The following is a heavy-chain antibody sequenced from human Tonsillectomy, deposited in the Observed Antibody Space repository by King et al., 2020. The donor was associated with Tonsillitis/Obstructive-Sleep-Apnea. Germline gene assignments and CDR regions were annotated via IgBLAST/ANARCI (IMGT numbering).Heavy chain of an antibody. CDR1: GGTFSSYG. D-gene: IGHD6-19*01. V-gene: IGHV1-69*01. J-gene: IGHJ4*02. Sequence: QAQLVQSGAEVKKPGSSVKVSCKASGGTFSSYGISWVRQAPGQGLEWMGGIMPIFGTAKYAEKFQGRVTITADVSTRTAYMEVSSLRSEETAVYYCARDPHTSGWYYFDYWGQGTLVTVSS. CDR3: ARDPHTSGWYYFDY. CDR2: IMPIFGTA.